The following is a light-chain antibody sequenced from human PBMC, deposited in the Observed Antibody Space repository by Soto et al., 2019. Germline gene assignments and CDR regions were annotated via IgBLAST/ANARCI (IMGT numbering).Light chain of an antibody. CDR2: DVT. J-gene: IGLJ1*01. CDR3: CSYAGSYTYV. V-gene: IGLV2-11*01. CDR1: SSDVGRYNF. Sequence: VLTQPRSVSGSPGQSVTLSCTGTSSDVGRYNFVSWYQQHPDKAPALIIYDVTRRPSGVPDRFSGSKSGNTASLTISGLQAEDETDYYCCSYAGSYTYVFGTGTKVTLL.